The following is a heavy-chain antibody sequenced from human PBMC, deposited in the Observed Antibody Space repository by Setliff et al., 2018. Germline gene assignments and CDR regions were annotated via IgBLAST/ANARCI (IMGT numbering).Heavy chain of an antibody. CDR3: AKSHGYSATYYVEFVLGALDY. Sequence: GGSLRLSCAASGCTFSSDAMNWVRQAPGKGLEWVSVISVSGSTTFYADSVRGRFNIPRDNSKNTLYLQMNSLKAEDTAIYYCAKSHGYSATYYVEFVLGALDYWGQGSLVTVSS. J-gene: IGHJ4*02. V-gene: IGHV3-23*01. D-gene: IGHD1-26*01. CDR1: GCTFSSDA. CDR2: ISVSGSTT.